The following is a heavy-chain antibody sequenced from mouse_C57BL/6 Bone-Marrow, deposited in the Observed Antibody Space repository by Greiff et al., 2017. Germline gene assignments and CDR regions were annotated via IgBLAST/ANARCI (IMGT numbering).Heavy chain of an antibody. CDR3: AREYYDPYWYFDV. CDR1: GFTFSSYA. D-gene: IGHD2-4*01. J-gene: IGHJ1*03. Sequence: EVKLVESGGGLVKPGGSLKLSCAASGFTFSSYAMSWVRRTPEKRLEWVATISDCGSYTYYPDNVKGRFTISRDNAKNNLYLQMSHLKSEDTAMYYCAREYYDPYWYFDVWGTGTTVTVSS. V-gene: IGHV5-4*01. CDR2: ISDCGSYT.